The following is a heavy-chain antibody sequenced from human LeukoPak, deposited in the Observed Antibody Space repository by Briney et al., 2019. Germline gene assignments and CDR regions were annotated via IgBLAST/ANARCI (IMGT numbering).Heavy chain of an antibody. CDR2: ISSSSSYI. D-gene: IGHD1-26*01. Sequence: GGSLRLSCAASGFTFSSYRMNWVRQAPGKGLEWVSSISSSSSYIYYADSVKGRFTISRDNAKNTLYLQMNSLRAEDTAVYYCARDRGSTEFDYWGQGTLVTVSS. CDR1: GFTFSSYR. V-gene: IGHV3-21*01. J-gene: IGHJ4*02. CDR3: ARDRGSTEFDY.